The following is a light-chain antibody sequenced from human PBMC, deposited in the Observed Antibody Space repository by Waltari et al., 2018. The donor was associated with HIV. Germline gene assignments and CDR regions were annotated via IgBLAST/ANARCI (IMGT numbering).Light chain of an antibody. J-gene: IGLJ2*01. V-gene: IGLV3-25*03. CDR2: RDK. Sequence: SHALTQAPSVSVSPGQTPRITFSGEMLSAPPVYWYQQRPGQAPVLLIYRDKERSPGIPPRFSGSSSGTSITLTISGVQAEDEADYYCQSADSRGVHKFFGGGTKLTVL. CDR1: MLSAPP. CDR3: QSADSRGVHKF.